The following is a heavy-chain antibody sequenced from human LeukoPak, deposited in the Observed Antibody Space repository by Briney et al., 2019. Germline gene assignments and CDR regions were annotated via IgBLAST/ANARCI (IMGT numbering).Heavy chain of an antibody. V-gene: IGHV5-51*01. Sequence: GESLKISCKGSGYSFAHYWIGWVRQMPGKGLEWMGIIYPGDSDTRYSPSFQGQVTISADKSISTAYLQWNSLKASDTVMYYCARHGPYGGNSDEAFDIWGQGTMVTVSS. J-gene: IGHJ3*02. D-gene: IGHD4-23*01. CDR2: IYPGDSDT. CDR3: ARHGPYGGNSDEAFDI. CDR1: GYSFAHYW.